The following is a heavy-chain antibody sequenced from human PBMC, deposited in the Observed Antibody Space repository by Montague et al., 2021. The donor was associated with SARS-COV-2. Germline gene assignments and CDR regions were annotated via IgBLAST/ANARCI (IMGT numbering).Heavy chain of an antibody. CDR2: IHHSGST. CDR1: GGSFSGYY. D-gene: IGHD3-22*01. Sequence: SETLSLTCAVYGGSFSGYYWSWIRQPPGKGLEWIGEIHHSGSTNYNPSLKSRVTISVDTSKNQFSLKLSSVTAADTAVYYCARGTLGITMIVVVLTAIAYYFDSWGQGNLVTVSS. J-gene: IGHJ4*02. CDR3: ARGTLGITMIVVVLTAIAYYFDS. V-gene: IGHV4-34*01.